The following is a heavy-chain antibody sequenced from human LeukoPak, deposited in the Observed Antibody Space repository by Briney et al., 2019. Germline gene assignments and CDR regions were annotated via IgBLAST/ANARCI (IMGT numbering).Heavy chain of an antibody. CDR3: ARDGFGTGSN. J-gene: IGHJ4*02. Sequence: GGSLRLSCAASGLTFSNYWMDWVRQAPGQGLEWVANIKQDGSEKNYVDSVKGRFIISRDNAKNSLYLQMNTLRADDTAVYYCARDGFGTGSNWGQGTLVTVSS. CDR2: IKQDGSEK. V-gene: IGHV3-7*03. CDR1: GLTFSNYW. D-gene: IGHD3-16*01.